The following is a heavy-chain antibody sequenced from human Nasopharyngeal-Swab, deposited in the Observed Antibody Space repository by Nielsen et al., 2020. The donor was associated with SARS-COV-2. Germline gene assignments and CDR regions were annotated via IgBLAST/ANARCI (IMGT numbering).Heavy chain of an antibody. V-gene: IGHV3-23*01. Sequence: GESLKISCAASGFTFSSYAMSWVRQAPGKGLEWVSAISGSGGSTYYADSVKGRFTISRDNSKNTLYLQMNSLRAEDTAVYYCAKVLFIAVAGLIDYRGQGTLVTVSS. CDR3: AKVLFIAVAGLIDY. CDR1: GFTFSSYA. J-gene: IGHJ4*02. CDR2: ISGSGGST. D-gene: IGHD6-19*01.